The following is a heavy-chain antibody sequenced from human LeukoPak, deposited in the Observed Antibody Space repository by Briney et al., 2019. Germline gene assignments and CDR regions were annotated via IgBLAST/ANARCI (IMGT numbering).Heavy chain of an antibody. CDR1: GFTFSTFA. CDR3: AKSRGVAGFDY. Sequence: GGSLRLSCAASGFTFSTFAMIWVRQPPGKGLEWVSSIFPSGGEIHYADSVKGRFTISRDNSKNTLYLQMNSLRAEDTAVYYCAKSRGVAGFDYWGQGTLVTVSS. CDR2: IFPSGGEI. D-gene: IGHD6-19*01. J-gene: IGHJ4*02. V-gene: IGHV3-23*01.